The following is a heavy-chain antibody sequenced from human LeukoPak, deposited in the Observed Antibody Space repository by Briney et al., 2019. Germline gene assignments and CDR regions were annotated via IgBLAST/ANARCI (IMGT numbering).Heavy chain of an antibody. V-gene: IGHV4-39*01. J-gene: IGHJ5*02. CDR1: GGSISSSSYY. CDR3: ARHQSDESYYVFSLPWFDP. Sequence: SETLSLTCTVSGGSISSSSYYWGWIRQPPGKGLEWIGSIYYSGSTYYNLSLKSRVTISVDTSKNQFSLKLSSVTAALTAVYYCARHQSDESYYVFSLPWFDPWGQGTLVTGSS. D-gene: IGHD1-26*01. CDR2: IYYSGST.